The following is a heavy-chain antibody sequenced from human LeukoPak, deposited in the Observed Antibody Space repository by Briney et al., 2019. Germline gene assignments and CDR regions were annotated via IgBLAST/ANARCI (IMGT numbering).Heavy chain of an antibody. CDR3: ARDYPWFDS. Sequence: SETLSLTCTVSGASISAYYWSWIRQSPGKELTWIGLVHSSGTTKYNPSLNGRVTISVDTSKNQLSLRLNSVTPADTAVYFCARDYPWFDSWGQGTLVTVSS. CDR1: GASISAYY. D-gene: IGHD3-16*02. V-gene: IGHV4-59*01. CDR2: VHSSGTT. J-gene: IGHJ5*01.